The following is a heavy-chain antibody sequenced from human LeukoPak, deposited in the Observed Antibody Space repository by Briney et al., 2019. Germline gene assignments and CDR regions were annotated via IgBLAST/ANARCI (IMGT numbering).Heavy chain of an antibody. CDR3: ARDFPMVRGVIIRSMDV. D-gene: IGHD3-10*01. Sequence: SGGSLRLSCAASGFTFSSYAMHWVRQAPGKGLEWVAVISYDGSNKYYADSVKGRFTISRDNSKNTLYLQMNSLRAEDTAVYYCARDFPMVRGVIIRSMDVWGKGTTVTISS. V-gene: IGHV3-30*04. J-gene: IGHJ6*03. CDR1: GFTFSSYA. CDR2: ISYDGSNK.